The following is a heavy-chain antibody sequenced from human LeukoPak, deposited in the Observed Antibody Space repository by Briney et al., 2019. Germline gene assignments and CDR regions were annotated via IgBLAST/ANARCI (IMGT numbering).Heavy chain of an antibody. CDR1: GGSINSSDYY. CDR2: IYHSGSM. J-gene: IGHJ4*02. V-gene: IGHV4-39*01. Sequence: SETLSLTCTVSGGSINSSDYYWGWIRQPPGKGLDWIGSIYHSGSMYASLKSRVTISVDTSKNQFSLKMSSVTAADTAVYYCARHATSSTSGPPYDYWDQGTLVTVSS. D-gene: IGHD5-24*01. CDR3: ARHATSSTSGPPYDY.